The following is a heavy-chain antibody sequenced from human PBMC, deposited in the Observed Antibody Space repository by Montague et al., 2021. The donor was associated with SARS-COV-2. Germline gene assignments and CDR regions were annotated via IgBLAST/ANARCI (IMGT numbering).Heavy chain of an antibody. CDR2: IYSGGST. J-gene: IGHJ3*02. V-gene: IGHV3-66*01. CDR1: GFTVSRNY. CDR3: ARGGRYYDSRGYGDAFDI. Sequence: SLRLSCAASGFTVSRNYMNWVRQAPGKGLEWVSVIYSGGSTYYADSVKGRFTISRDNSKNTLYLQMNSVRAEDTAVYYCARGGRYYDSRGYGDAFDIWGQGTMVTVSS. D-gene: IGHD3-22*01.